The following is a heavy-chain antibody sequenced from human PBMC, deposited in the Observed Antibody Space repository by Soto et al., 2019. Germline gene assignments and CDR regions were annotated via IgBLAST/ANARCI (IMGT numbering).Heavy chain of an antibody. CDR2: IYYSGST. Sequence: SETLSLTCTVSGGSISSYYWSWIRQPPGKGLEWIGYIYYSGSTNYNPSLKSRVTISVDTSKNQSSLKLSSVTAADTAVYYCARHYGSGSYPLDYWGRGTLVTVSS. CDR3: ARHYGSGSYPLDY. J-gene: IGHJ4*02. V-gene: IGHV4-59*08. CDR1: GGSISSYY. D-gene: IGHD3-10*01.